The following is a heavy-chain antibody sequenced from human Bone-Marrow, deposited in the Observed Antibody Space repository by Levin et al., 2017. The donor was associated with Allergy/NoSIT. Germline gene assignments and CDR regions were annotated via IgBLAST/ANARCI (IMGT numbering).Heavy chain of an antibody. CDR3: ARVPSITFGGAGHPTHYYGMDV. J-gene: IGHJ6*02. V-gene: IGHV1-8*01. D-gene: IGHD3-16*01. CDR2: MNPNSGNT. Sequence: ASVKVSCKASGYTFTSYDINWVRQATGQGLEWMGWMNPNSGNTGYAQKFQGRVTMTRNTSISTAYMELSSLRSEDTAVYYCARVPSITFGGAGHPTHYYGMDVWGQGTTVTVSS. CDR1: GYTFTSYD.